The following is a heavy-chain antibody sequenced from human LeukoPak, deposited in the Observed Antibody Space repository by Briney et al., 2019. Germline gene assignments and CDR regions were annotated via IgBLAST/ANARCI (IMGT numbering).Heavy chain of an antibody. CDR1: GFTFSSYE. V-gene: IGHV3-48*03. J-gene: IGHJ3*02. CDR3: AREGLMLGGSYGDAFDI. Sequence: GGSLRLSCAASGFTFSSYEMNWVRQAPGKGLEWVSYISSSGSTIYYADSVKGRFTISRDNAKNSLYLQMNSLRAEDTAVYYCAREGLMLGGSYGDAFDIWGQGTMVTVSS. D-gene: IGHD1-26*01. CDR2: ISSSGSTI.